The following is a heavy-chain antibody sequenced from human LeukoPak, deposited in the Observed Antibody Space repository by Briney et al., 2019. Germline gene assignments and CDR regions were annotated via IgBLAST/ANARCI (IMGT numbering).Heavy chain of an antibody. CDR1: GYTFTSYG. J-gene: IGHJ4*02. Sequence: ASVKVSCKASGYTFTSYGISWVRQAPGQGLEWMGWINPNGDGTDYAQKFQGRVTMTRDTSISTAFMEVSRLRSDDTAVYYCARGEGHLWPTFDYWGQGTLVTVSS. V-gene: IGHV1-2*02. CDR2: INPNGDGT. D-gene: IGHD3-16*01. CDR3: ARGEGHLWPTFDY.